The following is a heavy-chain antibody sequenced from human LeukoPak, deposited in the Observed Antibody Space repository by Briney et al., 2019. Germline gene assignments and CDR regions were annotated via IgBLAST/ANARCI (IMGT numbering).Heavy chain of an antibody. J-gene: IGHJ4*02. CDR1: GGSISSSSYY. Sequence: PSETLSFTCNVSGGSISSSSYYWGWIRQPPGKGLEWIGSFYYSGSTDYNPSLKTRVTISVDTSNNQFSLKLSSVTAADTAVYYCARGRGVKYNSDRIYSFDYWGQGTLVTVSS. D-gene: IGHD1-1*01. CDR3: ARGRGVKYNSDRIYSFDY. V-gene: IGHV4-39*01. CDR2: FYYSGST.